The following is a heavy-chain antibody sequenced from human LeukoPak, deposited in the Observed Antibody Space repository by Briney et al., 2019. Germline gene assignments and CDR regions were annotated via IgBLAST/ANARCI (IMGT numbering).Heavy chain of an antibody. Sequence: SETLSLTCTVSGGSISSSSYYWGWIRQPPGKGLEWIGSIYYSGSTYYNPSLKSRVTISVDTSKNQFSLKLSSVTAADTAVYYCAQTVTGWFDPWGQGTLVTVSS. CDR1: GGSISSSSYY. J-gene: IGHJ5*02. D-gene: IGHD4-17*01. CDR2: IYYSGST. V-gene: IGHV4-39*07. CDR3: AQTVTGWFDP.